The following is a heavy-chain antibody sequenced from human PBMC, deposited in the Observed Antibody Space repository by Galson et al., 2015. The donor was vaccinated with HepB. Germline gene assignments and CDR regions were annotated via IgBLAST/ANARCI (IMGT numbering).Heavy chain of an antibody. J-gene: IGHJ4*02. Sequence: SETLSLTCAVSGYSISSGYYWGWIRQPPGKGLEWIGSIYHSGSTYYNPSLKSRVTISVDTSKNQFSLKLSSVTAADTAVYYCARAYPTGIAAAGSFDYWGQGTLVTVSS. D-gene: IGHD6-13*01. CDR3: ARAYPTGIAAAGSFDY. CDR2: IYHSGST. V-gene: IGHV4-38-2*01. CDR1: GYSISSGYY.